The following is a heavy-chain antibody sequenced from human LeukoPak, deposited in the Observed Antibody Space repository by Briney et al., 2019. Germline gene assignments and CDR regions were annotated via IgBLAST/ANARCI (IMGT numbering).Heavy chain of an antibody. V-gene: IGHV3-30*18. Sequence: GGSLRLSCAASGFTFSSHGMHWVRQAPGKGLEWVAVISYDGNNKYYPDSVKGRLTISRDNSKSTLYLQMNSLRAEDTAVYYCAKDSSPYGDYGIFDYWGQGTLVTVSS. CDR2: ISYDGNNK. J-gene: IGHJ4*02. CDR3: AKDSSPYGDYGIFDY. D-gene: IGHD4-17*01. CDR1: GFTFSSHG.